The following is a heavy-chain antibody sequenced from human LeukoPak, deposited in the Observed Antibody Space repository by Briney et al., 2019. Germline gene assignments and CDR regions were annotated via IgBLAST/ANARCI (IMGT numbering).Heavy chain of an antibody. V-gene: IGHV4-31*03. Sequence: SQTLSLTCTVSGGSISSGGYYWSWIRQHPGKGLEWIGYIYYSGSTYYNPSLKSRVTISVDTSKSQFSLKLSSVTAADTAVYFCARVPLGTDAFDIWGQGTMVTASS. CDR1: GGSISSGGYY. CDR3: ARVPLGTDAFDI. J-gene: IGHJ3*02. D-gene: IGHD1-1*01. CDR2: IYYSGST.